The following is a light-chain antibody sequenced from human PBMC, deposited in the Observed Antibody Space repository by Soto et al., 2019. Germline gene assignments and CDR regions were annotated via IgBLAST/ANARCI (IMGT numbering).Light chain of an antibody. J-gene: IGLJ3*02. V-gene: IGLV2-18*02. Sequence: QSALTQPPSVSGSPGQSVTISCTGTSSDFGVYNRVSWYQQSPGTAPKLIIYEVTNRPSGVPDRFSGSKSGNTASLTFSGLQAEDEADYYCSSFTNSNTWVLGGGTKVTVL. CDR2: EVT. CDR1: SSDFGVYNR. CDR3: SSFTNSNTWV.